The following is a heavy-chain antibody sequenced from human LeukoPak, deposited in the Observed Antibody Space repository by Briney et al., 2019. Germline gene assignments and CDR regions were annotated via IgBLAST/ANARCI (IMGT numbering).Heavy chain of an antibody. CDR2: INAGNGNT. Sequence: GASVKVSCTASGYTFTSYAMHWVRQAPGQRLEWMGWINAGNGNTKYSQKFQGRVTTTRDTSASTAYMELSSLRSEDTAVYYCARWLDQLADAFDIWGQGTMVTVSS. CDR3: ARWLDQLADAFDI. CDR1: GYTFTSYA. V-gene: IGHV1-3*01. D-gene: IGHD6-19*01. J-gene: IGHJ3*02.